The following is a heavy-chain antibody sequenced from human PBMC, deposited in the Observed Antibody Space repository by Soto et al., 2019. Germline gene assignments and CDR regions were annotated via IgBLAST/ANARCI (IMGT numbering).Heavy chain of an antibody. D-gene: IGHD6-19*01. CDR1: GYIFTAYS. CDR3: ARGGLAVISLGY. J-gene: IGHJ4*02. Sequence: ASVKVSCKASGYIFTAYSMHWVRQAPGQGLEWVGWFNPNSGDTIYAQKFQGRVTLTGDTSISTAYMELYSLTSDDTAVYYCARGGLAVISLGYLGQGTPVTVSS. CDR2: FNPNSGDT. V-gene: IGHV1-2*02.